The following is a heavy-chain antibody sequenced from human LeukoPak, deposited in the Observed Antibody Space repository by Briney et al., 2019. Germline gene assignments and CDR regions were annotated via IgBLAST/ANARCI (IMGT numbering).Heavy chain of an antibody. D-gene: IGHD1-26*01. CDR3: ARDLIEGAFDI. CDR2: INHSGST. CDR1: GGSFSGYY. V-gene: IGHV4-34*01. Sequence: PSETLSLTCAVYGGSFSGYYGSWIRQPPGKGLEWIGEINHSGSTNYNPSLKSRVTMSVDTSKNQFSLKLSSVTAADTAVYYCARDLIEGAFDIWGQGTMVTVSS. J-gene: IGHJ3*02.